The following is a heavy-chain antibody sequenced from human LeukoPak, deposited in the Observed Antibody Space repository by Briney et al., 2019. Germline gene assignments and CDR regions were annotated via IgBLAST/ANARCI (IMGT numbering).Heavy chain of an antibody. CDR1: GFTFSGYA. Sequence: GGSLRLSCAASGFTFSGYAMSWVRPAPGKGLEWVSAISGSGGSTYYADSGKGRFTISRDNSKNTLYLQMNSLRAEDTAVYYCAKDPLYDYYDCSGSFDYWGQGTLVTVSS. V-gene: IGHV3-23*01. CDR2: ISGSGGST. J-gene: IGHJ4*02. CDR3: AKDPLYDYYDCSGSFDY. D-gene: IGHD3-22*01.